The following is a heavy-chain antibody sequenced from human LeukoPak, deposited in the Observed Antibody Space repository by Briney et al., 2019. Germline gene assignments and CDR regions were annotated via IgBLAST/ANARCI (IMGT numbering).Heavy chain of an antibody. CDR3: AIGSGSPFDC. Sequence: PSETLSLTCTVSGGSVSSGSYYWRWIRQPPGKGLEWIGEINHSGSTNYNPSLKSRVTISVDTSKNQFSLKLSSVTAADTAVYYCAIGSGSPFDCWGQGTLVTVSS. CDR1: GGSVSSGSYY. CDR2: INHSGST. V-gene: IGHV4-39*07. J-gene: IGHJ4*02. D-gene: IGHD1-26*01.